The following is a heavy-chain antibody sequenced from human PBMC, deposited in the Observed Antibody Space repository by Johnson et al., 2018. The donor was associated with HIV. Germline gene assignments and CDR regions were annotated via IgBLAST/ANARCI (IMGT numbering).Heavy chain of an antibody. V-gene: IGHV3-23*04. CDR3: GREARIVVVEPSDAFDI. Sequence: VQLVESGGGLVKPGGSLRLSCAASGFTFSDYYMSWIRQAPGKGLEWVSAISGSGGSTYYADSVKGRFTISRDNSKNTLSLQMSSLRVEETAVYYCGREARIVVVEPSDAFDIWGQGTMVTVSS. J-gene: IGHJ3*02. CDR1: GFTFSDYY. D-gene: IGHD3-22*01. CDR2: ISGSGGST.